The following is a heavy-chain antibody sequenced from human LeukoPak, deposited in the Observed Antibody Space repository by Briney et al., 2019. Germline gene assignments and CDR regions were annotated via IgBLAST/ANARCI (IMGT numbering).Heavy chain of an antibody. Sequence: NPSETLSLTCSVSGGSINSYWWSWIRQPAGKGLEFIGRIYTTGMTNYNPSLKSRVSMSVDTSKNQFSLELRSVTAADTAVYFCARAGYTISSYRFDYWGQGALVTVSS. CDR2: IYTTGMT. V-gene: IGHV4-4*07. CDR1: GGSINSYW. J-gene: IGHJ4*02. D-gene: IGHD3-16*02. CDR3: ARAGYTISSYRFDY.